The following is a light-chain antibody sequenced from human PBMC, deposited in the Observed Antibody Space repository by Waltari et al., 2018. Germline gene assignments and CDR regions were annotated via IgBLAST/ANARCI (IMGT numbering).Light chain of an antibody. CDR1: SSVNSW. V-gene: IGKV3-20*01. CDR3: QKYGTLPAT. Sequence: SSVNSWLARYQQKPCQPPSRLIEGASSRATGIPSRFSCSGSGTDFSLTISRLEPEDFSVYYCQKYGTLPATFGQGTRVEVK. CDR2: GAS. J-gene: IGKJ1*01.